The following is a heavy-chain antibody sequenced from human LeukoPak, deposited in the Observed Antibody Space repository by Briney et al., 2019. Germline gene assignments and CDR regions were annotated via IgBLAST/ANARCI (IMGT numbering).Heavy chain of an antibody. J-gene: IGHJ4*02. CDR3: ARDGTPHYTTGWVFFDY. Sequence: GGSLRLSCAVSGFTFSDYEMNWVRQAPGKGLEWLAYIGRTDSVIHYADSVKGRFTISRDNAENSLYLQMKSLRAEDAAVYYCARDGTPHYTTGWVFFDYWGQGTLVTVSS. V-gene: IGHV3-48*03. D-gene: IGHD6-25*01. CDR1: GFTFSDYE. CDR2: IGRTDSVI.